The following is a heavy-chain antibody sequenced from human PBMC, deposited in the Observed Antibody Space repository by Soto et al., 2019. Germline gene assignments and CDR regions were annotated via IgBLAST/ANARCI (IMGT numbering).Heavy chain of an antibody. CDR3: ASAIAVAGPSAYYGMDV. V-gene: IGHV1-69*12. CDR1: GGTFSSYA. J-gene: IGHJ6*02. Sequence: QVQLVQSGAEVKKPGSSVKVSCKASGGTFSSYAISWVRQAPGQGLEWMGGIIPIFGTANYAQKFQGRVTIAADEATSTAYMELSSPRYEDTAVYYWASAIAVAGPSAYYGMDVWGQGTTVTVSS. CDR2: IIPIFGTA. D-gene: IGHD6-19*01.